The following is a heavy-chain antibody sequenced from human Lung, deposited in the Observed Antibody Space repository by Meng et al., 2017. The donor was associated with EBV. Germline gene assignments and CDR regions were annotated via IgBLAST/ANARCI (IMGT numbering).Heavy chain of an antibody. CDR2: INSDGSST. V-gene: IGHV3-74*01. CDR3: AREGVTLDY. CDR1: GFTFSSYW. J-gene: IGHJ4*02. Sequence: EGHMWESGGCLVLPGGSILLSCAASGFTFSSYWMHGVRQAPGKGLVWVSRINSDGSSTSYADSVKGRFTISRDNAKNTLYLQMNSLRAEDTAVYYCAREGVTLDYWGQGTLVTVSS.